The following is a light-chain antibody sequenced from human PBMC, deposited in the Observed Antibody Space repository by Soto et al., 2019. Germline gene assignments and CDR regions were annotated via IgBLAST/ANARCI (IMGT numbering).Light chain of an antibody. CDR2: RTT. J-gene: IGLJ1*01. CDR1: SGDIGSYNR. V-gene: IGLV1-40*01. Sequence: QSVLTQPASVSGSPGQSITISCTGTSGDIGSYNRVSWYQQLPGSAPKLLIQRTTTRPSGVPDRFSGSRSGTSASLAITGLQADDEADYYCQSYDTTLSRVFGTGTKVTVL. CDR3: QSYDTTLSRV.